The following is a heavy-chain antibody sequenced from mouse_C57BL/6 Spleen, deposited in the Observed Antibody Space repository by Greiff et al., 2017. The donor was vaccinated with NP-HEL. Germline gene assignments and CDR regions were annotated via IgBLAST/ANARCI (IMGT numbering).Heavy chain of an antibody. J-gene: IGHJ4*01. CDR3: ARVYDYDNYAMDY. V-gene: IGHV5-4*03. Sequence: DVKLVESGGGLVKPGGSLKLSCAASGFTFSSYAMSWVRQTPEKRLEWVATISDGGSYTYYPDNVKGRFTISRDNAKNNLYLQMSHLKSEDTAMYYCARVYDYDNYAMDYWGQGTSVTVSS. CDR2: ISDGGSYT. D-gene: IGHD2-4*01. CDR1: GFTFSSYA.